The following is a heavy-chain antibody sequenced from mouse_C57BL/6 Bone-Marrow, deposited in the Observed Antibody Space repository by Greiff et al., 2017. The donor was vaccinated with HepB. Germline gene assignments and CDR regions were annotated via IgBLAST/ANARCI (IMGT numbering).Heavy chain of an antibody. D-gene: IGHD1-1*01. CDR2: IDPSDSYT. CDR3: ARFIYYYGSSYSPYFDV. V-gene: IGHV1-69*01. J-gene: IGHJ1*03. Sequence: VQLQQPGAELVMRGASVKLSCKASGYTFTSYWMHWVKQRPGQGLEWIGEIDPSDSYTNYNQKFKGKSTLTVDKSSSTAYMQLSSLTSEDSAVYYCARFIYYYGSSYSPYFDVWGTGTTVTVSS. CDR1: GYTFTSYW.